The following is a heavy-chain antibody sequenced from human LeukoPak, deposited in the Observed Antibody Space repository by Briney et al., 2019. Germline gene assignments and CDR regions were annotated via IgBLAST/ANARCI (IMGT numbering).Heavy chain of an antibody. J-gene: IGHJ5*02. V-gene: IGHV4-34*01. D-gene: IGHD3-10*01. CDR2: INHSGST. Sequence: PSETLSLTCTVSGGSISSYYWSWIRQPPGKGLEWIGEINHSGSTNYNPSLKSRVTISVDTSKNQFSLKLSSVTAADTAVYYCARYGVADPGCWFDPWGQGTLVTVSS. CDR3: ARYGVADPGCWFDP. CDR1: GGSISSYY.